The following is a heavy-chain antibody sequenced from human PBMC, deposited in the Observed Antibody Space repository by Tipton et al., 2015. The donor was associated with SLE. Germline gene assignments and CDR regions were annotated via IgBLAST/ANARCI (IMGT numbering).Heavy chain of an antibody. CDR2: INHSGST. J-gene: IGHJ4*02. CDR1: GDSVRSFY. Sequence: TLSLTCTVSGDSVRSFYWSWIRQPPGRGLEWIGEINHSGSTNYNPSLKSRVTISVDTSKNQFSLKLSSVTAADTAVYYCARGLFPWELFYWGQGTLVTVSS. D-gene: IGHD1-26*01. V-gene: IGHV4-34*01. CDR3: ARGLFPWELFY.